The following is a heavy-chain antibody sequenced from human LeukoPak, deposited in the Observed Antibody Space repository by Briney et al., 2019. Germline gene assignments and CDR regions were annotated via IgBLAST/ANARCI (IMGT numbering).Heavy chain of an antibody. V-gene: IGHV4-59*01. J-gene: IGHJ4*02. CDR3: ARAFWGSCIDY. D-gene: IGHD3-16*01. CDR2: IHYSGST. CDR1: GGSISSYY. Sequence: PSESLSLTCTVSGGSISSYYWSWVRQSPGKGLEWIGYIHYSGSTNYNPSLKSRVTISIDTSKNQFSLKLSSVTAADTAVYYCARAFWGSCIDYWGQGTLVTVSS.